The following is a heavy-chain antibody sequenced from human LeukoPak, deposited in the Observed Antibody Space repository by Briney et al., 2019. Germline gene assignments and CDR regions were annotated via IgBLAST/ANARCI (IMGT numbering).Heavy chain of an antibody. D-gene: IGHD4-23*01. CDR3: ARGTQPGYGGNVGSSPFDY. CDR2: IYHSGST. CDR1: GGSISSGGYS. J-gene: IGHJ4*02. V-gene: IGHV4-30-2*01. Sequence: PSETLSLTCAVSGGSISSGGYSWSWIRQPPGKGLEWIGYIYHSGSTYYNPSLKSRVTISVDRSKNQFSLKLSSVTAADTAVYYCARGTQPGYGGNVGSSPFDYWGQGTLVTVSS.